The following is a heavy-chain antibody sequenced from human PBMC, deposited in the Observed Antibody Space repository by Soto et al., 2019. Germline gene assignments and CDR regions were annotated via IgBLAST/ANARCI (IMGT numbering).Heavy chain of an antibody. D-gene: IGHD3-22*01. V-gene: IGHV1-18*01. CDR1: GYSFATSG. CDR3: ARAGQYYDSSGYVN. Sequence: QVKLVQSGTEVKKPGASLKVSCKASGYSFATSGISWVRQAPGQGLEWMGWISVYNGNTNYDQKLHDRVTMTTDTSTTTAYLELMSLRSDDTAVYYCARAGQYYDSSGYVNWGQGTLVTVSS. CDR2: ISVYNGNT. J-gene: IGHJ4*02.